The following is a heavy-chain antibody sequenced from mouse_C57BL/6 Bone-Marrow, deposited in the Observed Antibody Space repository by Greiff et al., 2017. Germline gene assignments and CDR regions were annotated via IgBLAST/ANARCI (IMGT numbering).Heavy chain of an antibody. D-gene: IGHD2-3*01. Sequence: EVMLVESGGGLVQPKGSLKLSCAASGFSFNTYAMNWVRQAPGKGLEWVARIRRKSNNYATYHAVSVKDRFTFSRDDSESMHYLQMNNLKTEDTAMYYCVRHADGYCAVDYWGQGTTVTVSS. CDR1: GFSFNTYA. CDR2: IRRKSNNYAT. CDR3: VRHADGYCAVDY. V-gene: IGHV10-1*01. J-gene: IGHJ4*01.